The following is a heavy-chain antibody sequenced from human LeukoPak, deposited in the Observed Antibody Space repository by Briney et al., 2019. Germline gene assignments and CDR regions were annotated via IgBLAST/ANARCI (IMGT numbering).Heavy chain of an antibody. V-gene: IGHV3-23*01. J-gene: IGHJ6*03. D-gene: IGHD3-10*01. CDR2: ISGSGGST. CDR3: ARDKALMLRGVIIRENYYYYMDV. Sequence: GGSLRLSCAASGFTFSSYAMSWVRQAPGKGLEWVSAISGSGGSTYYADSVKGRFTISRDNAKNSLYLQMNSLRAEDTAVYYCARDKALMLRGVIIRENYYYYMDVWGKGTTVTISS. CDR1: GFTFSSYA.